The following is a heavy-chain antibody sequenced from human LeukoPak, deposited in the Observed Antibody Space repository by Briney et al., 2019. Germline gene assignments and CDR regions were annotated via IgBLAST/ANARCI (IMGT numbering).Heavy chain of an antibody. J-gene: IGHJ4*02. CDR1: GGSISSGDYY. V-gene: IGHV4-30-4*01. CDR2: IYYSGST. D-gene: IGHD3-10*01. Sequence: SQTLSLTCTVSGGSISSGDYYWSWIRQPPGKGLEWIGYIYYSGSTYYNPSLKSRVTISVDTSKNQFSLKLSSVTAADTAVYYCARVDYGSGSYPDLFDYWGQGTLVTVSS. CDR3: ARVDYGSGSYPDLFDY.